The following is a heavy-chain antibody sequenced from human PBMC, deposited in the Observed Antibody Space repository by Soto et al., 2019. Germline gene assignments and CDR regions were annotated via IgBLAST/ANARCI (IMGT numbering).Heavy chain of an antibody. CDR3: ARSREFDY. J-gene: IGHJ4*02. CDR2: IFHSGTT. Sequence: SETLSLTCGVSGGSLSGATYSWNWIRQTPGKGLEWIGYIFHSGTTYYNPSLRSRVTISIDVSKNQFSLSLRSLTAADTAVYYCARSREFDYWSQGTLVTAPQ. CDR1: GGSLSGATYS. V-gene: IGHV4-30-2*01.